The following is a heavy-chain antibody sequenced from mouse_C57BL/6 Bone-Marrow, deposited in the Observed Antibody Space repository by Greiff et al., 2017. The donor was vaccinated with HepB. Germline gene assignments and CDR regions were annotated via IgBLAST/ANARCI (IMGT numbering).Heavy chain of an antibody. J-gene: IGHJ2*01. D-gene: IGHD2-4*01. Sequence: VQLQQPGAELVRPGSSVKLSCKASGYTFTSYWMHWVKQRPIQGLEWIGNIDPSDSETHYNQKFKDKATLTVDKSSSTAYMQLSSLTSEDSAVYYCASHYDYEGYFDYWGQGTTHIVSS. CDR2: IDPSDSET. CDR1: GYTFTSYW. V-gene: IGHV1-52*01. CDR3: ASHYDYEGYFDY.